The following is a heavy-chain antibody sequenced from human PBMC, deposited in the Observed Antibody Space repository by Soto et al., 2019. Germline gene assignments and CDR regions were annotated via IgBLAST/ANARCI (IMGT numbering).Heavy chain of an antibody. CDR2: IYTSGST. CDR3: ARTQYSGSYYSPGMDV. D-gene: IGHD1-26*01. V-gene: IGHV4-4*07. Sequence: SETLSLTCTVSGGSISSYYWSWIRQPAGKGLEWIGRIYTSGSTNYNPSLKSRVTMSVDTSKNQFSLKLSSVTAADTAVYYCARTQYSGSYYSPGMDVWGQGATVTVSS. CDR1: GGSISSYY. J-gene: IGHJ6*02.